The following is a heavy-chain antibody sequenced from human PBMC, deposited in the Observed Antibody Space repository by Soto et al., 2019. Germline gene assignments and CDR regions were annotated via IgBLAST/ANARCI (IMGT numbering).Heavy chain of an antibody. CDR2: ISAHNGNT. CDR1: GYAFTTYV. CDR3: ARGRYWDY. D-gene: IGHD2-8*02. V-gene: IGHV1-18*01. J-gene: IGHJ4*02. Sequence: QGHLVQSGAEVKKPGASVKVSCKGSGYAFTTYVITWVRQAPGQGLEWVGWISAHNGNTNYEQKLQGRVTVTRDTSTSTAYIELRSLRSDDTAVYYCARGRYWDYWGQGALVTVSS.